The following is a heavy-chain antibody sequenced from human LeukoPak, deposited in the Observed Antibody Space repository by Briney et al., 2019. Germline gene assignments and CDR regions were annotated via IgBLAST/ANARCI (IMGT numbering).Heavy chain of an antibody. Sequence: PSETLSLTCAVYGGSFSGYYWSWIRQPPGKGQEWIGEMNHSGSTNYNPSLKSRVTISVDTSKNQFSLRLSSVTATDTAVYYCARRLGRKFGERFYYYHYMDVWGKGTTVTISS. V-gene: IGHV4-34*01. CDR2: MNHSGST. CDR3: ARRLGRKFGERFYYYHYMDV. CDR1: GGSFSGYY. J-gene: IGHJ6*03. D-gene: IGHD3-10*01.